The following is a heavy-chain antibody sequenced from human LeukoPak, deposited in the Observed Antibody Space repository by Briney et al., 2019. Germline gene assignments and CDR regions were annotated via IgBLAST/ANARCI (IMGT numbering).Heavy chain of an antibody. J-gene: IGHJ6*03. CDR1: GGLIFKYY. Sequence: SETLSLTCTVSGGLIFKYYWIWLRQSAGKGLEWLGRIYITGSTNYNPSLKSRLTMSVDTSKNQFSLNLRAVTDADTAVYYCARLKFYASTGHSTGYYMDICGKGIAVTVSS. D-gene: IGHD3-16*01. V-gene: IGHV4-4*07. CDR2: IYITGST. CDR3: ARLKFYASTGHSTGYYMDI.